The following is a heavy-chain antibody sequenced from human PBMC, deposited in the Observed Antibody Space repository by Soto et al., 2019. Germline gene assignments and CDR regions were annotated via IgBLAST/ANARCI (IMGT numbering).Heavy chain of an antibody. Sequence: QITLKESGPTLVKPTQTLTLTCTFSGFSLSSTRVAVGWIRQPPGKAREWLALSYWDDDKRYSPFLKSRLTITKDTSKNQVVLTMTNMDPVDTATYYCAHSVVAGLGYYFDYWGQGTLVTVSS. V-gene: IGHV2-5*02. CDR3: AHSVVAGLGYYFDY. CDR1: GFSLSSTRVA. CDR2: SYWDDDK. J-gene: IGHJ4*02. D-gene: IGHD6-19*01.